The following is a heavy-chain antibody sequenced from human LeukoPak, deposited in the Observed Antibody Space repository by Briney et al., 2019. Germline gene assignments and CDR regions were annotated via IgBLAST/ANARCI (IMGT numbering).Heavy chain of an antibody. CDR2: IYTSGST. CDR3: ASSVLSDYGFDY. Sequence: PSETLSLTCTVSGGSISIYYWTWIRQPAGKGLEWIGRIYTSGSTNYNPSLKSRVTISVDKSKKQFSLKVNSVTAADTAVYYCASSVLSDYGFDYWGQGTLVTVSS. V-gene: IGHV4-4*07. CDR1: GGSISIYY. D-gene: IGHD4-17*01. J-gene: IGHJ4*02.